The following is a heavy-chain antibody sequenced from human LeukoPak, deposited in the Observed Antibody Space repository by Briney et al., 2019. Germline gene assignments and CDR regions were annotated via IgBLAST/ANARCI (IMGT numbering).Heavy chain of an antibody. CDR3: AKDTFIMITFGGVIVEPRDDY. D-gene: IGHD3-16*02. V-gene: IGHV3-23*01. CDR1: GFTFSSYA. J-gene: IGHJ4*02. CDR2: ISGSGGNT. Sequence: GGSLRLSCAASGFTFSSYAIRWLRQARGKGLEWVSAISGSGGNTYYADSVKGRFTISRDNSKNTLYLQMNSLRAEDTAVYYCAKDTFIMITFGGVIVEPRDDYWGQGTLVTVSS.